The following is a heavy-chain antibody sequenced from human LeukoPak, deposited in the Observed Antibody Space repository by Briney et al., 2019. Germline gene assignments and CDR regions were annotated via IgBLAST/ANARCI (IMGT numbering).Heavy chain of an antibody. CDR1: GYTFTGYY. J-gene: IGHJ3*02. D-gene: IGHD3-22*01. Sequence: ASVKVSCKASGYTFTGYYMHWVRQAPGQGLEWMGWINPNSGGTNYAQKFQGRVTMTRDTSISTAYMELSRLRSDDTAVYYCARESYYYDSSGYQPWAQPDAFDIWGQGTMVTVSS. CDR3: ARESYYYDSSGYQPWAQPDAFDI. V-gene: IGHV1-2*02. CDR2: INPNSGGT.